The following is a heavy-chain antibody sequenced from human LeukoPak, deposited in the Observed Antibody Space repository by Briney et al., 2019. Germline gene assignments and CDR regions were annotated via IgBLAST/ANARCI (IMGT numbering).Heavy chain of an antibody. Sequence: ASVKVSCKASGYTFTGYYMHWVRQAPGQGLEWMGRINTNSGGTHYAQKFQGRVTMTRDTSISTAYMELSRLRSDDTAVYYCARGGAYYDFWSGYYIYVYWGQGTLVTVSS. CDR3: ARGGAYYDFWSGYYIYVY. CDR1: GYTFTGYY. CDR2: INTNSGGT. D-gene: IGHD3-3*01. V-gene: IGHV1-2*06. J-gene: IGHJ4*02.